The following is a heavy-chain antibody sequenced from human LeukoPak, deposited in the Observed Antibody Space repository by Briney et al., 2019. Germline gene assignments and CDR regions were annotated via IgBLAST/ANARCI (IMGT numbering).Heavy chain of an antibody. Sequence: ASVKVSCKASGYRFSDYDVNWVRQAPGQGLEWMGWMNPNSGDTGYAQKVQGRMTMTRSITKNTAYMELIRLRSEDTTVYFCARVVMEGFYYYYMDVWGKGTTIIISS. J-gene: IGHJ6*03. CDR1: GYRFSDYD. CDR2: MNPNSGDT. CDR3: ARVVMEGFYYYYMDV. D-gene: IGHD2-21*01. V-gene: IGHV1-8*01.